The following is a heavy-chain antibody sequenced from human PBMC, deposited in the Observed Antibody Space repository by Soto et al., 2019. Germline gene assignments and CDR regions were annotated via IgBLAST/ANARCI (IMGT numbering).Heavy chain of an antibody. CDR2: IIPIFDSA. V-gene: IGHV1-69*06. Sequence: QVQLVQSGAEVKKPGSSVKVSCKASGGTFNRYAISWVRQAPGQGLEWMGGIIPIFDSATYAQKFQDRVTITADKSTGTAYVELSSLRSEDTALYYCARHHDPLLIVSTDAHNWFDSWGQGTLVTVSS. CDR3: ARHHDPLLIVSTDAHNWFDS. J-gene: IGHJ5*01. D-gene: IGHD1-26*01. CDR1: GGTFNRYA.